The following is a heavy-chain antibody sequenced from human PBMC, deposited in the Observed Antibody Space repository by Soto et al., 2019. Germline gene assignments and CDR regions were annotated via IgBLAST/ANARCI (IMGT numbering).Heavy chain of an antibody. CDR2: ISYDGSHE. CDR3: ARDLGAVAVLDS. V-gene: IGHV3-30*04. CDR1: GFIFREYA. D-gene: IGHD6-19*01. Sequence: QVHLVESGGGVVQPGTSLRLSCAASGFIFREYAMHWVRQAPGKGLDWVAVISYDGSHEDYADSVKGRFTISRDNSKDTLYLQANSLRNEDTATYYCARDLGAVAVLDSWGQGTLVTVSS. J-gene: IGHJ4*02.